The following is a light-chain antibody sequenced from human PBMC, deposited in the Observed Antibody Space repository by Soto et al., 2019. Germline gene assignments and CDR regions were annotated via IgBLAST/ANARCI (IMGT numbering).Light chain of an antibody. V-gene: IGKV3-20*01. J-gene: IGKJ1*01. Sequence: EIVLTQSPGTLSLSPGERATLSCRASQSVSSSFLAWYQQKPGQAPRLLIYGASSRATGIPDRFSGSGSGTDFILTISGLEAEVFAVYYCQQYHSSPWTFGQGTKVEIK. CDR3: QQYHSSPWT. CDR1: QSVSSSF. CDR2: GAS.